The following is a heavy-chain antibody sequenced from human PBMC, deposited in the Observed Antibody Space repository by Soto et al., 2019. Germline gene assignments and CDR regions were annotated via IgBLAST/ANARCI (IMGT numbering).Heavy chain of an antibody. CDR2: IIPIFGTA. D-gene: IGHD2-15*01. CDR1: GGTFSSYA. CDR3: ARNMYNCSGGSCYRDWFDP. J-gene: IGHJ5*02. Sequence: ASVKVSCKASGGTFSSYAISWVRQAPGQGLEWMGGIIPIFGTANYAQKFQGRVTITADESTSTAYMELSSLRSEDTAVYYCARNMYNCSGGSCYRDWFDPWGQGTPVTVSS. V-gene: IGHV1-69*13.